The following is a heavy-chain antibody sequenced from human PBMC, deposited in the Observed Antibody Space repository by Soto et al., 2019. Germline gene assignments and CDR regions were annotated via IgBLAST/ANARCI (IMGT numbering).Heavy chain of an antibody. Sequence: ASVKVPCKAPGDTFTSYYLNWVRQAPGQGLEWMGVINPHGGSTKYAQKFQGRITMTRDTSRSTVYMELSSLRSDDTAIYYCARSSGGNFGIIIEGSNWFDPWGQGTLVTVSS. D-gene: IGHD3-3*01. V-gene: IGHV1-46*01. CDR1: GDTFTSYY. J-gene: IGHJ5*02. CDR3: ARSSGGNFGIIIEGSNWFDP. CDR2: INPHGGST.